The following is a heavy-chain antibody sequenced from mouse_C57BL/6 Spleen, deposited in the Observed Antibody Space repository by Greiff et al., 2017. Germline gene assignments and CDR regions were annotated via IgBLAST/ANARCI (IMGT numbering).Heavy chain of an antibody. D-gene: IGHD2-3*01. Sequence: LKESGPELVKPGASVKISCKASGYSFTDYNMNWVKQSNGKSLEWIGVINPNYGTTSYNQKFKGKATLTVDKSSSTAYMQLNSLTSEDSAVXYCARDGCNFPWFAYWGQGTLVTVSA. CDR3: ARDGCNFPWFAY. CDR2: INPNYGTT. J-gene: IGHJ3*01. V-gene: IGHV1-39*01. CDR1: GYSFTDYN.